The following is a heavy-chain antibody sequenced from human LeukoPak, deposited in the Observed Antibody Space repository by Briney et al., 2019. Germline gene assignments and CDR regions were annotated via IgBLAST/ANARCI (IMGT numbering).Heavy chain of an antibody. CDR1: GYSFTSYW. CDR3: ARHQPAYNWNVRGIGDY. D-gene: IGHD1-20*01. V-gene: IGHV5-51*01. J-gene: IGHJ4*02. Sequence: GESLKISCKGSGYSFTSYWIGWVRQMPGKGLEWMGVIYPGDSDTRYSPSFQGQVTIPAAESIHTAYLQCRSLNAQDTAMYYCARHQPAYNWNVRGIGDYWGQGTLVSV. CDR2: IYPGDSDT.